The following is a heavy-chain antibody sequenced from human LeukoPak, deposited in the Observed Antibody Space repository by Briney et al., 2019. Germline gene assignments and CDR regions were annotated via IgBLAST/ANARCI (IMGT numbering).Heavy chain of an antibody. CDR1: GGSISSYY. CDR3: ARLVGSSWYHEVLLGRDY. CDR2: IYYRGST. Sequence: SETLSLTCTVSGGSISSYYWGWIRQPPGKGLEWIGYIYYRGSTYYSPSLRSRVTISVDTSKNQFSLKLSSVTAADTAVYYCARLVGSSWYHEVLLGRDYWGQGTLVTVSS. D-gene: IGHD6-13*01. V-gene: IGHV4-39*01. J-gene: IGHJ4*02.